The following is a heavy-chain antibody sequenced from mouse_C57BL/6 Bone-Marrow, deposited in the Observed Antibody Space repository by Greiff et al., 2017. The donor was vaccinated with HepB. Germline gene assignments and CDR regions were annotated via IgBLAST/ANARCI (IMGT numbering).Heavy chain of an antibody. V-gene: IGHV5-4*01. CDR1: GFTFSSYA. Sequence: EVMLVESGGGLVKPGGSLKLSCAASGFTFSSYAMSWVRQTPEKRLEWVATISDGGSYTDYPDNLKGRFTISRDNAKNNLYLQMSHLKSEDTAMYYCARDLIIYYYGSSLFDYWGQGTTLTVSS. CDR3: ARDLIIYYYGSSLFDY. J-gene: IGHJ2*01. D-gene: IGHD1-1*01. CDR2: ISDGGSYT.